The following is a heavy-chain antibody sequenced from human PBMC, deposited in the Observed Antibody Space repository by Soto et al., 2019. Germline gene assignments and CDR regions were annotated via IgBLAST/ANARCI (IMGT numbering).Heavy chain of an antibody. CDR1: GFTFSSYS. CDR3: ARGSGSYDY. D-gene: IGHD1-26*01. V-gene: IGHV3-21*01. CDR2: ISSSSSYI. Sequence: EVQLVESGGGLVQPGGSLRLSCAASGFTFSSYSMNWVRQAPGKGLEWVSSISSSSSYIYYADSVKGRFTISRDNAKNSLYLPMNSLRAEDTAVYYCARGSGSYDYWGQGTLVTVSS. J-gene: IGHJ4*02.